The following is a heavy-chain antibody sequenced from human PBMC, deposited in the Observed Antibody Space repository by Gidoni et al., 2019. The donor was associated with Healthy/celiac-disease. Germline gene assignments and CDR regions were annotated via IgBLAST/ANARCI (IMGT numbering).Heavy chain of an antibody. Sequence: EVQLVESGGGWVQPGGSLRLSCAASGFTVRSNYLSWVRQAPGKGLGWVSVIYSGGSTYYADSVKGRFTISRDNSKNTLYLQMNSLRAEDTAVYYCARDWGDGQNHRGFDYWGQGTLVTVSS. CDR3: ARDWGDGQNHRGFDY. V-gene: IGHV3-66*02. D-gene: IGHD3-10*01. CDR2: IYSGGST. J-gene: IGHJ4*02. CDR1: GFTVRSNY.